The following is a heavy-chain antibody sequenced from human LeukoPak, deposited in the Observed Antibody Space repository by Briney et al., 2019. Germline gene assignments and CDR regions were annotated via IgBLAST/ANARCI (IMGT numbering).Heavy chain of an antibody. D-gene: IGHD4-17*01. Sequence: WASVKVSCKVSGYTLTELSMHWVRQAPGKGLEWVGGFDPEDGETIYAQKFQGRVTMTEDTSTDTAYMELSSLRSEDTAVYYCATVEATVTTFDYWGQGTLVPVSS. CDR3: ATVEATVTTFDY. V-gene: IGHV1-24*01. CDR1: GYTLTELS. CDR2: FDPEDGET. J-gene: IGHJ4*02.